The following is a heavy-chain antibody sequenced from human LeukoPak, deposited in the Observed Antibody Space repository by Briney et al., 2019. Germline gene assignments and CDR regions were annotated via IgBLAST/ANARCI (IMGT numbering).Heavy chain of an antibody. CDR3: ARGKRWSGYYDAKGYFDY. CDR2: INHSGST. J-gene: IGHJ4*02. D-gene: IGHD3-3*01. V-gene: IGHV4-34*01. CDR1: GGSFSGYY. Sequence: PSETLSLTCAVYGGSFSGYYWSWIRQPPGKGLEWIVEINHSGSTNYNPSLKSRVTISVDTSKNQFSLKLSSVTAADTAVYYCARGKRWSGYYDAKGYFDYWGQGTLVTVSS.